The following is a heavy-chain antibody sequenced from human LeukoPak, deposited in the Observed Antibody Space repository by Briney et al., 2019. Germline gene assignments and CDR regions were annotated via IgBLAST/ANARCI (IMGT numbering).Heavy chain of an antibody. D-gene: IGHD6-13*01. CDR2: IIPILGTV. V-gene: IGHV1-69*13. CDR1: GGTIIDYA. J-gene: IGHJ6*02. Sequence: SVKVSCKASGGTIIDYAISWVRQAPGQGLEWMGGIIPILGTVNYAQKFQGRVTITADESTNTAYMELSSLRSEDTAVYYCARVIAAAGTGLSYYYFGMDVWGQGTTVTVSS. CDR3: ARVIAAAGTGLSYYYFGMDV.